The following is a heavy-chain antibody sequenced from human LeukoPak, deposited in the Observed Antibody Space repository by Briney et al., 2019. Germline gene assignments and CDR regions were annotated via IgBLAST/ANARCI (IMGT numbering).Heavy chain of an antibody. D-gene: IGHD6-19*01. Sequence: KPSETLSLTCTVSGGSIRNYYWSWIRQPPGKGLEWIGYIYYSGSTNYNPSLKSRVTISVDTSKNQFSLKLSSVTAADTAVYYCARRGAVADAFDIWGQGTMVTVSS. CDR2: IYYSGST. CDR3: ARRGAVADAFDI. CDR1: GGSIRNYY. V-gene: IGHV4-59*01. J-gene: IGHJ3*02.